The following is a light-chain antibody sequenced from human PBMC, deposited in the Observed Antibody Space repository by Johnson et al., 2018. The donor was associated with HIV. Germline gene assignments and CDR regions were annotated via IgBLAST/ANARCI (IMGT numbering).Light chain of an antibody. J-gene: IGLJ1*01. CDR1: SSNIGNNY. CDR2: EDT. Sequence: QSVLTQPPSVSAAPGQKVTISCSGSSSNIGNNYVSWYQQLPGTAPKLLIYEDTKRPSGIPDRFSGSKSGTSATLAITGLQTWDEADYYCGTWDSRLSAYVFGSGTKVTVL. CDR3: GTWDSRLSAYV. V-gene: IGLV1-51*02.